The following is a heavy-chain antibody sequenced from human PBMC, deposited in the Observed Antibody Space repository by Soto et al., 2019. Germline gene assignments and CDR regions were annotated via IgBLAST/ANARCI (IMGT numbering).Heavy chain of an antibody. J-gene: IGHJ4*02. D-gene: IGHD3-22*01. CDR2: THHSGRS. CDR1: GDSISSNDW. CDR3: VNNGYYALEF. V-gene: IGHV4-4*02. Sequence: SETLSLTCDVSGDSISSNDWWSWVRQTPEKGLEWVGETHHSGRSNYNPSLKSRVTISADTSKNQFSLGLYSVTAADTAVYYCVNNGYYALEFWGQGILVTVS.